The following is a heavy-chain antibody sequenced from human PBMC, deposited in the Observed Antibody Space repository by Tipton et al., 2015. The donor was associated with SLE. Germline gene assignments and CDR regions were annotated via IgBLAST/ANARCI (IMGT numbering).Heavy chain of an antibody. CDR3: ARDQGPYDSSGYYWNYYYGVDV. CDR2: IYYSGST. CDR1: GGSISSYY. Sequence: LRLSCTVSGGSISSYYWSWIRQPPGKGLEWIGYIYYSGSTNYNPSLKSRVTISVDTSKNQFSLKLSSVTAADTAVYYCARDQGPYDSSGYYWNYYYGVDVWGQGTTVTVSS. V-gene: IGHV4-59*01. J-gene: IGHJ6*02. D-gene: IGHD3-22*01.